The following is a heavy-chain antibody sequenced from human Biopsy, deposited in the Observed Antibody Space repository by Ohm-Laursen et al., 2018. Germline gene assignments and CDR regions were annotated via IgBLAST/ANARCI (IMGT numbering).Heavy chain of an antibody. D-gene: IGHD1-26*01. V-gene: IGHV3-7*01. Sequence: SLRLSCAATGFTFSDYWMGWVRQAPGKGLEWVANIKQDGNEKYYVDSVMGRFTISRDNSKNSLYLQMNSLRAEDTAVYYCARARGSGRLRYHFDYWGQGTLVTVSS. CDR1: GFTFSDYW. CDR2: IKQDGNEK. J-gene: IGHJ4*02. CDR3: ARARGSGRLRYHFDY.